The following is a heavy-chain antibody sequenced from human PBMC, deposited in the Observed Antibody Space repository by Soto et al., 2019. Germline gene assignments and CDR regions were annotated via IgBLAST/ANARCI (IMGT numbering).Heavy chain of an antibody. V-gene: IGHV4-31*03. CDR2: IYYSGST. CDR1: GGSISSGGYY. D-gene: IGHD4-17*01. CDR3: ARMTTVTTISYYMDV. J-gene: IGHJ6*03. Sequence: QVQLQESGPGLVKPSQTLSLTCTVSGGSISSGGYYWSWIRQHPGKGLEWIGYIYYSGSTYYNPSLKSRVTISVDTSKNQFSLKLSSVTAADTAVYYCARMTTVTTISYYMDVWGKGTTVTVSS.